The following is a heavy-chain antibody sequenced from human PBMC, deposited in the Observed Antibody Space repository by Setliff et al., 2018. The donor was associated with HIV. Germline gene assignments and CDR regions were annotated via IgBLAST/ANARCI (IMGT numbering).Heavy chain of an antibody. Sequence: QAGGSLRLSCAASGFRFRSYGMHWVRQAPGKGLEWVAIIWFGGNKKYYADSVKGRFTISRDNSKNTLYLQMNSLRAEDTATYYCAKEFEDLSGAYWGQGTLVTVSS. V-gene: IGHV3-30*02. CDR2: IWFGGNKK. D-gene: IGHD3-10*01. CDR3: AKEFEDLSGAY. J-gene: IGHJ4*02. CDR1: GFRFRSYG.